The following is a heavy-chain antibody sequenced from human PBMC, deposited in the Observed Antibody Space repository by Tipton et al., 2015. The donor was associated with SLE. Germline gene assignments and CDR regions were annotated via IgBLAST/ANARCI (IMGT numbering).Heavy chain of an antibody. J-gene: IGHJ4*02. D-gene: IGHD3-16*01. V-gene: IGHV3-7*01. Sequence: GSLRLSCAASGFTSSSYWMSWVRQAPGKGLEWVANIKQDGSEKYYVDSVKGRFTISRDNAKNSLYLQMNSLRAEDTAVYYCARDQGGVLFDYWGQGTLVTVSS. CDR2: IKQDGSEK. CDR3: ARDQGGVLFDY. CDR1: GFTSSSYW.